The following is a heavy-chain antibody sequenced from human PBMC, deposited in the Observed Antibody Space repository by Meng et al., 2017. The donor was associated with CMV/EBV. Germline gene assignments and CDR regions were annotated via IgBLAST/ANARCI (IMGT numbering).Heavy chain of an antibody. CDR2: IWYDGSNK. CDR1: GFTFSSYA. Sequence: GESLKISCAASGFTFSSYAMSWVRQAPGKGLEWVAVIWYDGSNKYYADSVKGRFTISRDNSKNTLYLQMNSLRAEDTAVYYCAREERSGWKYYYGMDVWGQGTTVTVSS. J-gene: IGHJ6*02. V-gene: IGHV3-33*08. D-gene: IGHD6-19*01. CDR3: AREERSGWKYYYGMDV.